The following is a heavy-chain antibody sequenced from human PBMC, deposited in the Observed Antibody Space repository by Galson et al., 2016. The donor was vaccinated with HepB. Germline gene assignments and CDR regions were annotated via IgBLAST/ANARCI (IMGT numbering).Heavy chain of an antibody. CDR3: ARSAAGRTATTTLA. CDR1: GFDFNDSS. Sequence: PRLSCAASGFDFNDSSMHWVRQSPGKGLEWVAGISFDGRNGYYADSVKGRFIISRDSSKKTVYLQMNSLRSKDTAVYYCARSAAGRTATTTLAWGQGILVTVSS. CDR2: ISFDGRNG. D-gene: IGHD4-17*01. V-gene: IGHV3-30-3*01. J-gene: IGHJ5*02.